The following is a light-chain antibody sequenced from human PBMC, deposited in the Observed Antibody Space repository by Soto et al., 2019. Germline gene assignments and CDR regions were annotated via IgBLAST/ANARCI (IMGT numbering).Light chain of an antibody. J-gene: IGKJ4*01. CDR3: QQYDSWPRT. CDR1: QSVSSK. CDR2: DAS. Sequence: EIVMTQSPATLSVSPGERATLSCRASQSVSSKLAWYQQKPGQAHRLLIYDASTRATGIPARFSGSGSGTECTRTISSLQSEDFEVYYCQQYDSWPRTFGGGAKVEIK. V-gene: IGKV3-15*01.